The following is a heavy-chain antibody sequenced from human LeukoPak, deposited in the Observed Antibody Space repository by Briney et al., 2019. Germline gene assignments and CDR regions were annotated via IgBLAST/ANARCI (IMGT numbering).Heavy chain of an antibody. J-gene: IGHJ5*01. CDR1: GFTFSNAW. CDR3: TKSLDCSRATCDS. V-gene: IGHV3-15*01. D-gene: IGHD2-15*01. Sequence: GGSLRLSCAASGFTFSNAWMSWARQAPGKGLEWVGRIRSNTDGGTADYAAPVKCRFTISRDDSKNTLYLQMNNLNTEDTTVYYCTKSLDCSRATCDSWGQGTLVTVSS. CDR2: IRSNTDGGTA.